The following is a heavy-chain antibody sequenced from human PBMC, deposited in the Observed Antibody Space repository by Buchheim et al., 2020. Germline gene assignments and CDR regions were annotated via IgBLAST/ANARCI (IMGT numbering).Heavy chain of an antibody. V-gene: IGHV4-34*01. Sequence: QVQLQQWGAGLLKPSETLSLTCAVYGGSFSGYYWSWIRQPPGKGLEWIGEINHSGSANYNPSLKSRVTISVDTSKNQFSLNLNSVTAADTAVYYCARGGDIVVVVAADNWFDPWGQGTL. CDR1: GGSFSGYY. D-gene: IGHD2-15*01. CDR2: INHSGSA. J-gene: IGHJ5*02. CDR3: ARGGDIVVVVAADNWFDP.